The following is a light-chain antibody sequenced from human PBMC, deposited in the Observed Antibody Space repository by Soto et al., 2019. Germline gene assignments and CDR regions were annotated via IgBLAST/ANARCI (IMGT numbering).Light chain of an antibody. CDR2: DVS. CDR1: SSDVGGYNY. J-gene: IGLJ1*01. CDR3: SSYTSSSTSRGPVV. V-gene: IGLV2-14*01. Sequence: QSALTQSASVSGSPGQSITISCTGTSSDVGGYNYVSWYQQHPGKAPKLMIYDVSNRPSGVSNRFSGSKSGNTASLTISGLQAEDEADYYCSSYTSSSTSRGPVVFGTGTKLTVL.